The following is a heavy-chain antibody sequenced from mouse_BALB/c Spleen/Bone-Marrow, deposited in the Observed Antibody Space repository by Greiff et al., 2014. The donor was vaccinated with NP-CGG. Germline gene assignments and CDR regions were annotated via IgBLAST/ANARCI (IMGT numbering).Heavy chain of an antibody. CDR1: GDSITSGY. V-gene: IGHV3-8*02. D-gene: IGHD3-1*01. CDR2: ISYSGST. Sequence: VQLKESGPSLVKPSQTLSLTCSVTGDSITSGYWNWIRKFPGNKLEYMGYISYSGSTYYNPSLKSRISITRDTSKNLYYLQLNSVTTKDTATYYCARSGSSGYHYYAMGYWGQGTSVTVSS. CDR3: ARSGSSGYHYYAMGY. J-gene: IGHJ4*01.